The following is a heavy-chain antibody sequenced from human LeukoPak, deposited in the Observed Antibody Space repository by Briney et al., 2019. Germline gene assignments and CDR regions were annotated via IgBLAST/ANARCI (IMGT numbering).Heavy chain of an antibody. Sequence: PSEALSLTCTVSGYSISSGYYWGWIRQPPGKGLEWIGSIYHSGSTYYNPSLKSRVTISVDTSKNQFSLKLSSVTAADTAVYYCARVGILQAYFDYWGQGTLVTVSS. CDR1: GYSISSGYY. V-gene: IGHV4-38-2*02. D-gene: IGHD1-14*01. CDR3: ARVGILQAYFDY. CDR2: IYHSGST. J-gene: IGHJ4*02.